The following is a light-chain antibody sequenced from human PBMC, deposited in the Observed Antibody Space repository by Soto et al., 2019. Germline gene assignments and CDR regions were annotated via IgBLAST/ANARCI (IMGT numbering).Light chain of an antibody. Sequence: EIVMTQSPATLSMSPGGRATLSCRASQSISDTLAWYQQKPGQAPRLLIYGASTRATGIPPRFSGGGSGTEFTVTISSLQSEDFAVYYCQHYNELPLTFGGGTKVDIK. CDR2: GAS. CDR3: QHYNELPLT. V-gene: IGKV3-15*01. J-gene: IGKJ4*01. CDR1: QSISDT.